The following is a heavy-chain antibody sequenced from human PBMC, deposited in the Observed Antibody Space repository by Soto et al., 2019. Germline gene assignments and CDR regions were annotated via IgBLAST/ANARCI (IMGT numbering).Heavy chain of an antibody. Sequence: QVQLVQSGAEVKKPGASMKVSCKASGYTFTSYDINWVRQATGQGLEWMGWMNPNSGNTGYAQKVQGRVTMTRNNAINTPYMELRSLRSDSTAVVYRAREKSCGMDVWGQGTKVTV. J-gene: IGHJ6*02. CDR3: AREKSCGMDV. CDR1: GYTFTSYD. CDR2: MNPNSGNT. V-gene: IGHV1-8*01.